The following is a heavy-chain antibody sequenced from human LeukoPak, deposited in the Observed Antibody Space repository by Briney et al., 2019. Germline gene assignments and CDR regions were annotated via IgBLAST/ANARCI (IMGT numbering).Heavy chain of an antibody. J-gene: IGHJ4*02. Sequence: ASVKVSCKASGYTFTGYYMHWVRQAPAQGLEWMGWINPNSGGTNYAQKFQGRVTMTRDTSISTAYMELSRLRSDDTAVYYCASSSDSGYDWGGPFDYWGQGTLVTVSS. CDR1: GYTFTGYY. CDR2: INPNSGGT. D-gene: IGHD5-12*01. CDR3: ASSSDSGYDWGGPFDY. V-gene: IGHV1-2*02.